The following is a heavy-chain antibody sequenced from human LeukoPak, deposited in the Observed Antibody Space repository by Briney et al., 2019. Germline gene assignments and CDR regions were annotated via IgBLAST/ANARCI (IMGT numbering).Heavy chain of an antibody. Sequence: SETLSLTCAVYGGSLSGYCWTWIRQTPEKGLEWIGEMNPSGSTNYNPSHKSRVTISVDTSKNQFSLELSSVTAADTAVYYCARGRQDVTMIVVVMTAVSYYLDVWGKGTTVTAS. V-gene: IGHV4-34*01. CDR3: ARGRQDVTMIVVVMTAVSYYLDV. J-gene: IGHJ6*03. CDR1: GGSLSGYC. CDR2: MNPSGST. D-gene: IGHD3-22*01.